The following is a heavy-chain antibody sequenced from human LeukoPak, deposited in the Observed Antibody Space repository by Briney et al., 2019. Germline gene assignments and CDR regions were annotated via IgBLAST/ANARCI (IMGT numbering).Heavy chain of an antibody. CDR3: ARSGIAVAGYFDY. D-gene: IGHD6-19*01. V-gene: IGHV3-30*04. CDR1: GFTFSSYA. Sequence: GGSLRLSCAASGFTFSSYAMHWVRQAPGKGLEWVAVISFDGSNKYYADSVKGRFTISRDNSKNTLYLQMNGLRAEDTAVYYCARSGIAVAGYFDYWGQGTLVTVSS. J-gene: IGHJ4*02. CDR2: ISFDGSNK.